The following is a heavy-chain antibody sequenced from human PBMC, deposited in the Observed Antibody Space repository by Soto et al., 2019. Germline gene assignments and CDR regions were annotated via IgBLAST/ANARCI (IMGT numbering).Heavy chain of an antibody. CDR3: ARDLWGYCGADCYPLDV. J-gene: IGHJ6*02. CDR2: MYNTGST. D-gene: IGHD2-21*02. CDR1: GGSISSYY. Sequence: SDTLSLTCTVSGGSISSYYWSWIRQPPGKGLEWIGYMYNTGSTIYNPSLKSRVTISVDTSKNQFSPKLNSVTAADTAVYYCARDLWGYCGADCYPLDVWGQGTTVTVS. V-gene: IGHV4-59*01.